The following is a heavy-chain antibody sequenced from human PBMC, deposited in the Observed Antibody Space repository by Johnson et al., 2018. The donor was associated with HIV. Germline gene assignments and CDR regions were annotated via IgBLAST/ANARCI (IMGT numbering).Heavy chain of an antibody. CDR3: AKEADYVEAFDV. Sequence: QVHLVESGGGVVHPGGSLRLSCAASGFTFNTYGMHWVRQAPGKGLEWVAFIRYDGGTKYYADSLKGRFTISRDNSKNTLYLQMNILRAEDTAVYFCAKEADYVEAFDVWGQGTMVTVSS. V-gene: IGHV3-30*02. CDR1: GFTFNTYG. J-gene: IGHJ3*01. CDR2: IRYDGGTK. D-gene: IGHD3-16*01.